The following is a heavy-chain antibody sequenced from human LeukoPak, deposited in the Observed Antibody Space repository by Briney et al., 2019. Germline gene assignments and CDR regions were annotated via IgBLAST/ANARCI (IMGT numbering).Heavy chain of an antibody. CDR1: GFSLSTSGMC. CDR3: ARSYVSIAVGGIHYGMDV. Sequence: SGPALVRPTQTLTLTCTVSGFSLSTSGMCVSWIRQPPGKALEWLARIDWDDEKQYSTSLKTRLTISKDTSKNQVVLKMTNMDPVDTGTYYCARSYVSIAVGGIHYGMDVWGQGTTVTVSS. CDR2: IDWDDEK. V-gene: IGHV2-70*11. D-gene: IGHD6-19*01. J-gene: IGHJ6*02.